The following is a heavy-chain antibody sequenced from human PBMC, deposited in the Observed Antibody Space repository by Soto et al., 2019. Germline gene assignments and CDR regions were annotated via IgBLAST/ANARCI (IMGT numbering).Heavy chain of an antibody. V-gene: IGHV3-30*18. J-gene: IGHJ6*03. CDR1: GFSFSSYA. CDR2: MSYDGSKK. CDR3: AKDLKPGSRWSLGGVEHCMDV. D-gene: IGHD3-16*01. Sequence: QVQLVESGGGVVQPGRSLRLSCVGSGFSFSSYAMNCVRQAPGTGLEWVALMSYDGSKKYYGDSVRGRVTISRDNSKKTLYLQMEHMMPEDRAIFYCAKDLKPGSRWSLGGVEHCMDVWGRGTTVSVSS.